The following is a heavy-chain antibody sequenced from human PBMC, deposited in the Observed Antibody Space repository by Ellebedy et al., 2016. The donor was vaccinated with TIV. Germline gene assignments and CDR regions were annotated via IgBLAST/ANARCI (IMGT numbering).Heavy chain of an antibody. CDR3: ARYCTSSNCHTRTLDP. CDR2: ISYSGTT. CDR1: GYSISSSGW. Sequence: SETLSLXXAVSGYSISSSGWWGWIRQPPGEGLEWIGYISYSGTTIYNPSLKSRLTMSLDTSKNQFSLKLSSVTAVDTAVYYCARYCTSSNCHTRTLDPWGQGTLVTVSS. V-gene: IGHV4-28*01. J-gene: IGHJ5*02. D-gene: IGHD2-2*02.